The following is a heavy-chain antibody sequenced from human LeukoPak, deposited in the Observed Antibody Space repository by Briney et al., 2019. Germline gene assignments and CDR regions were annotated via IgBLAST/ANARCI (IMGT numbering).Heavy chain of an antibody. D-gene: IGHD2-15*01. Sequence: SVKVSCKASGGTLSSYAISWVRQAPGQGLEWMGGIIPILGTANYAQKFQGRVTITADESTSTAYMELSSLRSEDTAVYYCARVAHYCSGGSCYYYFDYWGQGTLVTVSS. V-gene: IGHV1-69*13. CDR3: ARVAHYCSGGSCYYYFDY. CDR2: IIPILGTA. J-gene: IGHJ4*02. CDR1: GGTLSSYA.